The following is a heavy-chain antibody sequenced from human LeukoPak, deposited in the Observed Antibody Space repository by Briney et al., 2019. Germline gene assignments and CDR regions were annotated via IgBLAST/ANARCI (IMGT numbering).Heavy chain of an antibody. J-gene: IGHJ6*02. CDR1: GYTFTCYY. CDR3: ARDPSYYYGSGTYYYYYGMDV. D-gene: IGHD3-10*01. Sequence: ASVKVSCKASGYTFTCYYMHWVRQAPGQGLEWMGWINPNSGGTNYAQKFQGRVTMTRDTSISTAYMELSRLRSDDTAVYYCARDPSYYYGSGTYYYYYGMDVWGQGTTVTVSS. CDR2: INPNSGGT. V-gene: IGHV1-2*02.